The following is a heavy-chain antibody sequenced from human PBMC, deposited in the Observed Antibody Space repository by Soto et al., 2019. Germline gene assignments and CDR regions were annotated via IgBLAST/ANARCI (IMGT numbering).Heavy chain of an antibody. D-gene: IGHD2-8*01. CDR1: GASISSRNYY. CDR3: VRHPRIMVPRQHDYYFDT. CDR2: IFYSGST. J-gene: IGHJ4*02. V-gene: IGHV4-39*01. Sequence: LSLTCTVSGASISSRNYYWGWIRQPPGKGLEWFGSIFYSGSTYYNPSLKSRVTISIVTSQNQFSLRLTSVTAADTAVYYCVRHPRIMVPRQHDYYFDTWGPGNLVTVSS.